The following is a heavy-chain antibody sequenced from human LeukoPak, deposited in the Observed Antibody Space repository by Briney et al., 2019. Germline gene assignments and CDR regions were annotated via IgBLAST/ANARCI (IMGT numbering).Heavy chain of an antibody. V-gene: IGHV3-15*01. D-gene: IGHD3-22*01. J-gene: IGHJ5*02. CDR3: TADSSGYYYWFDA. CDR1: GFTFCSYL. CDR2: IKSKTDGGRT. Sequence: GGSLRVSCAASGFTFCSYLMSWGRQAPGEGLEGVGRIKSKTDGGRTDYAAPVKGRFTISRDDSKNTLYLQMNSLKTEDTAVYYCTADSSGYYYWFDAWGQGTLVTVSS.